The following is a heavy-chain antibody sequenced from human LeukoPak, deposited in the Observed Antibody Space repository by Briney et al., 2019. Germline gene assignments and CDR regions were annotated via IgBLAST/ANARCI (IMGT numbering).Heavy chain of an antibody. CDR1: GCTFTSYG. J-gene: IGHJ6*02. CDR2: ISAYNGNT. V-gene: IGHV1-18*01. CDR3: ARVDTAMVDLYYYYGMDV. D-gene: IGHD5-18*01. Sequence: ASVKVSFKASGCTFTSYGISWVRHAPGQGLEWMGWISAYNGNTNYAQKLQGRVTMTTDTSTSTAYMELRSLRSDDTAVYYCARVDTAMVDLYYYYGMDVWGQGTTVTVSS.